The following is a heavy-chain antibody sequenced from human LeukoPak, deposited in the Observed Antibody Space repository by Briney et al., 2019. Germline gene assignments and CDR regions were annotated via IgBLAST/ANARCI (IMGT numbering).Heavy chain of an antibody. Sequence: SETLSLTCTVSGGSISSGGYYWSWIRQPPGKGLEWIGEINHSGSTNYNPSLKSRVTISVDTSKNQFSLKLSSVTAADTAVYYCARGTSYDILTGYSDYWGQGTLVTVSS. V-gene: IGHV4-39*07. J-gene: IGHJ4*02. CDR1: GGSISSGGYY. D-gene: IGHD3-9*01. CDR2: INHSGST. CDR3: ARGTSYDILTGYSDY.